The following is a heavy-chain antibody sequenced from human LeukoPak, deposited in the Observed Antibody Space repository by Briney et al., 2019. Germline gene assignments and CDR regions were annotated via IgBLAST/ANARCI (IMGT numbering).Heavy chain of an antibody. V-gene: IGHV3-73*01. D-gene: IGHD3-3*01. Sequence: AGGSLKLSCAASGFTFSGSAMHWVRQASGKGLEWVGRIRSKANSYATAYAASVKGRFTISRDDSKNTAYLQMNSLKTEDTAVYYCTRQPENDFWSGYYDAFGIWGQGTMVTVSS. CDR3: TRQPENDFWSGYYDAFGI. J-gene: IGHJ3*02. CDR2: IRSKANSYAT. CDR1: GFTFSGSA.